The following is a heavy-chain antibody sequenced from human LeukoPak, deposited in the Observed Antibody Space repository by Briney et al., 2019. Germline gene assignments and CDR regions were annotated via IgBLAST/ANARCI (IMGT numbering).Heavy chain of an antibody. Sequence: PGGSLRLSWAASGFTFSGSAVHWVRQASGEGLEWVGRIRSKANNHATAYAASVEGRFTISRDDSKSTAYLQMNSLKTEDTAVYYCARPKYGYSYGTYFDYWGQGTLVTVSS. CDR2: IRSKANNHAT. V-gene: IGHV3-73*01. CDR1: GFTFSGSA. J-gene: IGHJ4*02. D-gene: IGHD5-18*01. CDR3: ARPKYGYSYGTYFDY.